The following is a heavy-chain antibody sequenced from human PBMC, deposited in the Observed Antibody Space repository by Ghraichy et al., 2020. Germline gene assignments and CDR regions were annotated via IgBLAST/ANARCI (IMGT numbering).Heavy chain of an antibody. CDR2: INHSGST. V-gene: IGHV4-34*01. Sequence: SETLSLTCAVYGGSFSGYYWSWIRQPPGKGLEWIGEINHSGSTNYNPSLKSRVTISVDTSKNQFSLKLSSVTAADTAVYYCARGLRYCTNGVCYIGRSGWYFDLWGRGTLVTVSS. CDR1: GGSFSGYY. CDR3: ARGLRYCTNGVCYIGRSGWYFDL. D-gene: IGHD2-8*01. J-gene: IGHJ2*01.